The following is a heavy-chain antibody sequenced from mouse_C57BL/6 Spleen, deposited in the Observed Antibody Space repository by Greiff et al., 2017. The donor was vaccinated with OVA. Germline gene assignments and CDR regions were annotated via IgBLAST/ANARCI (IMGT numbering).Heavy chain of an antibody. V-gene: IGHV5-17*01. D-gene: IGHD2-2*01. CDR3: ARPEVTATGYYFDY. CDR1: GFTFSDYG. CDR2: ISSGSSTI. Sequence: DVMLVESGGGLVKPGGSLKLSCAASGFTFSDYGMHWVRQAPEKGLEWVAYISSGSSTIYYADTVKGRFTISRDNAKNTLFLQMTSLRSEDTAMYYCARPEVTATGYYFDYWGQGTTLTVSS. J-gene: IGHJ2*01.